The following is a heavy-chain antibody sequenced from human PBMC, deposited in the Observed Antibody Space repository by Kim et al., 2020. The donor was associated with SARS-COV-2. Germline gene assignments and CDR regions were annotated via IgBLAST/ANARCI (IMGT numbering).Heavy chain of an antibody. D-gene: IGHD4-17*01. Sequence: DSVKGRFTISRDNSKNSLYLQMNSLRAEDTALYYCAKDGDSTPYYYGMDVWGQGTTVTVSS. V-gene: IGHV3-43D*03. J-gene: IGHJ6*02. CDR3: AKDGDSTPYYYGMDV.